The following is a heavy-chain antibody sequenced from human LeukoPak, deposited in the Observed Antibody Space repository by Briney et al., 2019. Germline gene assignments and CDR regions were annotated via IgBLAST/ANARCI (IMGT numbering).Heavy chain of an antibody. J-gene: IGHJ4*02. V-gene: IGHV1-2*02. Sequence: ASVKVSCKASGYTFTDYYMHWVRQAPGQGLEWIGWISPDSGRTGFAQKFQGRVTMTRDTSISTACMELSRLGYDDTAVYCCARDTRSSYLQYYFDYWGQGTLVTVSS. CDR3: ARDTRSSYLQYYFDY. CDR1: GYTFTDYY. D-gene: IGHD5-24*01. CDR2: ISPDSGRT.